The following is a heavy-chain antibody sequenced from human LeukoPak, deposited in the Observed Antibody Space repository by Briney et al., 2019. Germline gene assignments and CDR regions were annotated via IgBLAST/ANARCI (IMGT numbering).Heavy chain of an antibody. V-gene: IGHV3-15*01. CDR1: GFTFSNAW. CDR3: TRGPRPFDY. CDR2: ITKKIDGGTT. Sequence: GGSLRLSCTASGFTFSNAWMSWVRQAPGKGLEWVGRITKKIDGGTTTYAAPVRGRFTISRDDSKDTLYLQMNSPKTDDTAVYYCTRGPRPFDYWGQGTLVTVSS. J-gene: IGHJ4*02.